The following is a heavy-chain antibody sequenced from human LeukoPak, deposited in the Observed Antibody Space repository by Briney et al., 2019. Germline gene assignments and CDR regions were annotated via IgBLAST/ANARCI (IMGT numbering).Heavy chain of an antibody. V-gene: IGHV3-48*02. CDR2: ISSSSNTI. J-gene: IGHJ4*02. Sequence: PGGSLRLSCAASGFTFSSYSMNWVRQAPGKGLEWVSYISSSSNTIYYADSVRGRFTISRDNAKNSLYLQMNSLRDDDTAVYYCARVGGYCSGGSCYFGNWGQGTLVTVSS. CDR1: GFTFSSYS. CDR3: ARVGGYCSGGSCYFGN. D-gene: IGHD2-15*01.